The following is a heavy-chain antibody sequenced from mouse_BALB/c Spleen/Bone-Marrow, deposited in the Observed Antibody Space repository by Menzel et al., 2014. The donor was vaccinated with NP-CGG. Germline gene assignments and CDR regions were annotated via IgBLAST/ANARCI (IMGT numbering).Heavy chain of an antibody. Sequence: DVKLQESRPSLVKPSQTLSLTCSVTGDSITSSYWNWIRKFPGNKLEYMGYISYSGNAYYNPSLKSRISLTRDTSKNQYYLQLNSVTTEDTATYFCARGNGYHFDYWGQGTTLTVSS. CDR3: ARGNGYHFDY. V-gene: IGHV3-8*02. J-gene: IGHJ2*01. D-gene: IGHD1-2*01. CDR2: ISYSGNA. CDR1: GDSITSSY.